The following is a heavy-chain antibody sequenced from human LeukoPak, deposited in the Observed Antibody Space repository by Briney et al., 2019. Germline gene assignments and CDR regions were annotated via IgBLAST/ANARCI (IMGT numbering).Heavy chain of an antibody. V-gene: IGHV1-46*01. J-gene: IGHJ4*02. D-gene: IGHD3-10*01. CDR3: ARGVVRGPPDY. CDR1: GYTFTIYY. CDR2: INPSGGST. Sequence: ASVTVSFKSSGYTFTIYYMHWVRQAPGQGLEWMGVINPSGGSTSYAQKFQGRVTMTTDMSTSTVYMELSSLRSEDTAVYYCARGVVRGPPDYWGQGTLVTVSS.